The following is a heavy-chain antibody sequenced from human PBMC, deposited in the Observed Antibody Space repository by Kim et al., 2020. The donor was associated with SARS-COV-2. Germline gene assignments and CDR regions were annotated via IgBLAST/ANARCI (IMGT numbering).Heavy chain of an antibody. J-gene: IGHJ6*02. Sequence: SETLSLTCTVSGGSVSSGSYYWSWIRQPPGKGLEWIGYIYYSGSTNYNPSLKSRVTISVDTSKNQFSLKLSSVTAADTAVYYCARNNMVRGDDRYYYYGMDVWGQGTTVTVSS. D-gene: IGHD3-10*01. CDR3: ARNNMVRGDDRYYYYGMDV. CDR1: GGSVSSGSYY. V-gene: IGHV4-61*01. CDR2: IYYSGST.